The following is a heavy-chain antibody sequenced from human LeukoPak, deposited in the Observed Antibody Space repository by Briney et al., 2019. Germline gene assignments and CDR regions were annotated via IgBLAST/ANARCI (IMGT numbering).Heavy chain of an antibody. CDR2: ICYDGSNK. J-gene: IGHJ4*02. CDR3: AKDPTLTIVVVTATFDY. V-gene: IGHV3-33*06. D-gene: IGHD2-21*02. CDR1: GFTFSSYG. Sequence: GGSLRLSCAASGFTFSSYGMHWVRQAPGKGLEWVAVICYDGSNKWYADSVKGRFTISRDNSKNTLYLQMNSLRAEDTAVYYCAKDPTLTIVVVTATFDYWGQGTLVTVSS.